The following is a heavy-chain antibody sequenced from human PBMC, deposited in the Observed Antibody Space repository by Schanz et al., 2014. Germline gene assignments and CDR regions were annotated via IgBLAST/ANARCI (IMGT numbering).Heavy chain of an antibody. CDR1: GYTFTAYG. CDR2: ISAQTGDT. V-gene: IGHV1-18*01. Sequence: QVQLVHSGTEVQKLGASVKVSCQTSGYTFTAYGINWVRQAPGQGLEWIGWISAQTGDTRYAQKMQGRVTMTRDVSSTTAFLELRSLRYDDTAVYYCARDDRAYYYGMDVWGQGTTVTVSS. J-gene: IGHJ6*02. D-gene: IGHD3-22*01. CDR3: ARDDRAYYYGMDV.